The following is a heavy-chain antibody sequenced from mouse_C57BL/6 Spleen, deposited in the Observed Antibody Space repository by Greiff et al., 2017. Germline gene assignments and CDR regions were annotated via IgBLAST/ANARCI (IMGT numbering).Heavy chain of an antibody. J-gene: IGHJ2*01. V-gene: IGHV1-64*01. Sequence: QVQLKQPGAELVKPGASVKLSCKASGYTFTSYWMHWVMQRPGQGLEWIGMIHPNSGSTNYNEKFKSKATLTVDKSSSTAYMQLSSLTSEDSAVYYCARGYYGSSYIDYWGQGTTLTVSS. CDR3: ARGYYGSSYIDY. CDR1: GYTFTSYW. CDR2: IHPNSGST. D-gene: IGHD1-1*01.